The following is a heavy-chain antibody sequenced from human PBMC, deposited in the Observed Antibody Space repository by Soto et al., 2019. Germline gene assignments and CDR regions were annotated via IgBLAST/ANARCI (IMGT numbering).Heavy chain of an antibody. CDR3: ARERSYGMDV. D-gene: IGHD3-16*01. CDR2: MSAYNGNT. Sequence: GASVKVSCKASGYTFTSYGISWVRQAPGQGLEWMGWMSAYNGNTAYAQKLQGRVTMTTNTSTSTAYMELSSLRSEDTAVYYCARERSYGMDVWGQGTKVTVSS. J-gene: IGHJ6*02. CDR1: GYTFTSYG. V-gene: IGHV1-18*01.